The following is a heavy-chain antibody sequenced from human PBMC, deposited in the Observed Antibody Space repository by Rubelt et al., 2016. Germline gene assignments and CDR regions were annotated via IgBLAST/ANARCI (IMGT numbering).Heavy chain of an antibody. CDR2: IYYSGST. D-gene: IGHD4-17*01. CDR3: ARGGTTVTDYYFDY. V-gene: IGHV4-31*03. Sequence: QVQLQESGPGLVKPSQTLSLTCTVSGGSISSGDYYWSWIRQHPGKGLEWIGYIYYSGSTYYNPSLKSRLTILVDTSNNHFSLKLGSGTAADTAVDYCARGGTTVTDYYFDYWGQGTPVTVSS. CDR1: GGSISSGDYY. J-gene: IGHJ4*02.